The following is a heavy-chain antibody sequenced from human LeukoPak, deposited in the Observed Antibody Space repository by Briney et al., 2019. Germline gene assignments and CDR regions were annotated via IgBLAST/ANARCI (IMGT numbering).Heavy chain of an antibody. CDR2: INPNSGGT. Sequence: PGASVKVSCKASGYTFTGYYMHWVRQAPGQGLEWMGWINPNSGGTNYAQKFQGRVTMTRDTSISTAYMELSRLRSEDTAVYYCAREHYGSGSYFGGTAGYYYYYGMDVWGQGTTVTVSS. V-gene: IGHV1-2*02. J-gene: IGHJ6*02. CDR1: GYTFTGYY. D-gene: IGHD3-10*01. CDR3: AREHYGSGSYFGGTAGYYYYYGMDV.